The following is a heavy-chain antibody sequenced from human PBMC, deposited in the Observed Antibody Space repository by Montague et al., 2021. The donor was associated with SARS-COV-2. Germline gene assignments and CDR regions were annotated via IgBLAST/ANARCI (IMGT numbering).Heavy chain of an antibody. CDR3: ATGQAGDR. V-gene: IGHV4-59*02. D-gene: IGHD6-19*01. J-gene: IGHJ5*02. CDR1: GRSVRGYY. Sequence: SETLSLTCTVSGRSVRGYYWTWIRQPPGKGLEWLGWIYYTGEAKYNPSLEGRVTMSVDTSKNQFSLMVTLVTPADTAVYYCATGQAGDRWGQGVLVTVSS. CDR2: IYYTGEA.